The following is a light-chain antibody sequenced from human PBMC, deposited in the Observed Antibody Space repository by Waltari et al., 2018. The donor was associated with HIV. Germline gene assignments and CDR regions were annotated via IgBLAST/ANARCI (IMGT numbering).Light chain of an antibody. CDR1: QTVTSD. Sequence: EIVLTQSPATLSVSPGEGATLPCRASQTVTSDLAWYQQKPGQAPRLLFYGASTRSTGIPIRFSGSGSGTDFTLTISSLQSEDLAVYYCQQYADWPFTFGGGTKVEI. CDR3: QQYADWPFT. J-gene: IGKJ4*01. V-gene: IGKV3D-15*01. CDR2: GAS.